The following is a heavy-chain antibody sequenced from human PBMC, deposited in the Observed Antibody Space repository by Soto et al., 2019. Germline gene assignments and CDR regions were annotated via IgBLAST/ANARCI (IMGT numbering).Heavy chain of an antibody. CDR3: AKDVRRGPYYYYGMDV. CDR1: GFTFSSYG. D-gene: IGHD3-10*01. Sequence: QVQLVESGGGVVQPGRSLRLSCAASGFTFSSYGMHWVRQAPGKGLEWVAVISYDGSNKYYADSVKGRFTISRDNSKNTLYLQMNSLRAEDTAVYYCAKDVRRGPYYYYGMDVWGQGTTVTVSS. J-gene: IGHJ6*02. CDR2: ISYDGSNK. V-gene: IGHV3-30*18.